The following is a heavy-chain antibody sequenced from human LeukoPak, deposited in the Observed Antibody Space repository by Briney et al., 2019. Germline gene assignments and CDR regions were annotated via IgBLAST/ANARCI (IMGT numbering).Heavy chain of an antibody. J-gene: IGHJ6*02. CDR1: GFTFNSEW. CDR3: ARGGGMDV. CDR2: IKPDGSAT. Sequence: GGSLRLSCGASGFTFNSEWMSWVRQAPGEGLEWVAIIKPDGSATSYVDSVKGRFTISRDNAKNSLSLQMHSLRVEDTGVYYCARGGGMDVWGQGTAVTVSS. V-gene: IGHV3-7*05.